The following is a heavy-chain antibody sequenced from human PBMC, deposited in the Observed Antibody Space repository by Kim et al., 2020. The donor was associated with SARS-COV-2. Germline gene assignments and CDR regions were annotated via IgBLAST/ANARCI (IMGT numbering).Heavy chain of an antibody. V-gene: IGHV1-8*01. Sequence: TGYAQKFQGRVTMTRNTSISTAYMELSSLRSEDTAVYYCARFTYYYGSSSWGQGTMVTVSS. CDR2: T. CDR3: ARFTYYYGSSS. J-gene: IGHJ3*01. D-gene: IGHD3-10*01.